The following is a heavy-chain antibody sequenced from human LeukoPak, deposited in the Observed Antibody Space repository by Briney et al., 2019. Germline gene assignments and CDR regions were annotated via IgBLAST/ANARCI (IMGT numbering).Heavy chain of an antibody. J-gene: IGHJ4*02. Sequence: PGGSLRLSCAASGFTFSNNWMSWVRQAPGKGLEWVAHIKQDGSEKYYVNSLKGRFTISRDNAKNSLFLQVNSLRAEDTAVYYCVRGGQGVDWGQGTLVTVSS. CDR3: VRGGQGVD. CDR2: IKQDGSEK. CDR1: GFTFSNNW. V-gene: IGHV3-7*01. D-gene: IGHD3-10*01.